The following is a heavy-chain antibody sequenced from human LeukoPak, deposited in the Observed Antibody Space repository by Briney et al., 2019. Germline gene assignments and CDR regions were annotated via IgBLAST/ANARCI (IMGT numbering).Heavy chain of an antibody. CDR2: SSGYNAVT. CDR3: ARGDYSGTYYYFDF. D-gene: IGHD1-26*01. CDR1: GYTFTNYG. Sequence: GASVKVSCKASGYTFTNYGISWVLHAPGQGLECLGWSSGYNAVTSYPQKIEGRVTMTTDTSTATAYMELRSLRSDDTAVYYCARGDYSGTYYYFDFWGQGTLVTVSS. J-gene: IGHJ4*02. V-gene: IGHV1-18*01.